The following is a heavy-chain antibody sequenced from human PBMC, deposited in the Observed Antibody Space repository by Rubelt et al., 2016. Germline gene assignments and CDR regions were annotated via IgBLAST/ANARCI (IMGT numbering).Heavy chain of an antibody. D-gene: IGHD2-15*01. CDR3: AREHRYCSGGSCVAFDI. CDR1: GFNVSSNF. V-gene: IGHV3-53*01. J-gene: IGHJ3*02. CDR2: IYTTGST. Sequence: PGRSLRLSCAASGFNVSSNFMTWVRQAPGKGLEWVSVIYTTGSTYYGDSVKGRFTISRDGSKNTLYLQMNSLRGEDTAVYYCAREHRYCSGGSCVAFDIWGHGTGVTVSS.